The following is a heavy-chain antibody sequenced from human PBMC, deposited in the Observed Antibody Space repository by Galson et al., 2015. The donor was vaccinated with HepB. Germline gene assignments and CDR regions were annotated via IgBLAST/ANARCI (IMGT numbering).Heavy chain of an antibody. J-gene: IGHJ4*02. Sequence: SVKVSCKASGFTFTRSAVKWVRQARGQRLEWMGWIVIGNGNTNYPQKFQDRVTITRDMSTDTVYMELSSLRAEDTAVYYCAADRDCSSVNCQPYNLDCWGQGTLVTVSP. CDR2: IVIGNGNT. D-gene: IGHD6-13*01. CDR1: GFTFTRSA. CDR3: AADRDCSSVNCQPYNLDC. V-gene: IGHV1-58*01.